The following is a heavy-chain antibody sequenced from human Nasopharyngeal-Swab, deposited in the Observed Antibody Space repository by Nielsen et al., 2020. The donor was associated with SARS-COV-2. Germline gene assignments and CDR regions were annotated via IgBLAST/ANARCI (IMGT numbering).Heavy chain of an antibody. CDR2: IKQDGSEK. V-gene: IGHV3-7*05. CDR1: GFTFSSYW. J-gene: IGHJ4*02. CDR3: ADPPFSEY. Sequence: GESLKISCAASGFTFSSYWMSWVRQAPGKGLEWVANIKQDGSEKYYVDSVKGRFTISRDNSKNSLYLQMNSLRAEDTAIYYCADPPFSEYWGQGTLVTVSS.